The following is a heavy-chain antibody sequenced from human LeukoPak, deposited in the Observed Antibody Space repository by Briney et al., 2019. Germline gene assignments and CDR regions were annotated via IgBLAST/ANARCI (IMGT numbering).Heavy chain of an antibody. CDR3: ARPLDYYDGSGYYGAFDI. CDR1: GYSFTSYW. J-gene: IGHJ3*02. V-gene: IGHV5-51*03. D-gene: IGHD3-22*01. Sequence: GESLKISCKGSGYSFTSYWIGWVRQMPGKGLEWMGIIYPGDSDTRYSPSFQGQVTISADKSISTAYLQWSSLKASDTAMYYCARPLDYYDGSGYYGAFDIWGQGTMVTVSS. CDR2: IYPGDSDT.